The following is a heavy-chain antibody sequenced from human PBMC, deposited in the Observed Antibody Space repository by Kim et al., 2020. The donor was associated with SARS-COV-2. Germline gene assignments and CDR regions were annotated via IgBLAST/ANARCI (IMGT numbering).Heavy chain of an antibody. CDR1: GYPFSSFQ. D-gene: IGHD6-19*01. CDR3: ASLRQWQGF. J-gene: IGHJ4*02. Sequence: ASVKVSCKASGYPFSSFQIYWVRQAPGQGLQWMGWINAGNGHTKYSEKFQGRVTLNKDTSASTVYMDLKSLRSGDTAVYYCASLRQWQGFWGQGTLVTVSS. V-gene: IGHV1-3*01. CDR2: INAGNGHT.